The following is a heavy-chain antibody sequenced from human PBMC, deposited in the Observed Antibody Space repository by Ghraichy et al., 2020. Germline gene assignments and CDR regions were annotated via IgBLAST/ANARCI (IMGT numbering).Heavy chain of an antibody. J-gene: IGHJ6*03. CDR2: IVVGSGNT. CDR1: GFTFTSSA. V-gene: IGHV1-58*01. Sequence: SVKVSCKASGFTFTSSAVQWVRQARGQRLEWIGWIVVGSGNTNYAQKFQERVTITRDMSTSTAYMELSSLRSEDTAVYYCAADRGYYGSGSYYNDRYYYYYYYMDVWGKGTTVTVSS. CDR3: AADRGYYGSGSYYNDRYYYYYYYMDV. D-gene: IGHD3-10*01.